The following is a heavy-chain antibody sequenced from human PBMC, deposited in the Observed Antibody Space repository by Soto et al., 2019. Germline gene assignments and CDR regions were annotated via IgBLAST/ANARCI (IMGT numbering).Heavy chain of an antibody. CDR2: MNPNSGNT. CDR1: GYTFTSYD. CDR3: AREGDGTLYYYYYGMDV. Sequence: ASVKVSCKASGYTFTSYDINWVRQATGQGLEWMGWMNPNSGNTGYAQKFQGRVTMTRNTSISTAYMELSSLRSEDTAVYYCAREGDGTLYYYYYGMDVWGQGTTVTAP. J-gene: IGHJ6*02. V-gene: IGHV1-8*01. D-gene: IGHD1-1*01.